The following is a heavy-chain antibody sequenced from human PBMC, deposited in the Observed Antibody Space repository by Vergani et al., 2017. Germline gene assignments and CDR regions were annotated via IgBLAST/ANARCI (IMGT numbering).Heavy chain of an antibody. D-gene: IGHD6-13*01. CDR2: ISAYNGNT. Sequence: QVQLVQSGAEVKKPGASVKVSCKDSGYTFSSYGISWVRQAPGQGLEWMGWISAYNGNTNYAQKLQGRVTMTTDTSKSTAYMELRSLRSDDTAVYYCARVPLQQLGQMGIFDYWGQGTLVTVSS. CDR3: ARVPLQQLGQMGIFDY. V-gene: IGHV1-18*01. CDR1: GYTFSSYG. J-gene: IGHJ4*02.